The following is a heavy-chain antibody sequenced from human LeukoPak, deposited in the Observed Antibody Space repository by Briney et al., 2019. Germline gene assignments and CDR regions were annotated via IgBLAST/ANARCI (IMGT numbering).Heavy chain of an antibody. Sequence: SETLSLTRAVHGGSFSGYYWSWIRPPPGKGLERIGEINHSGSTNYNPSLKSRVTISVDTSKNQFSLKLSSVTAADTAVYYCARVGAGGVTMVRGWSGMDVWGKGTTATVSS. CDR2: INHSGST. CDR1: GGSFSGYY. D-gene: IGHD3-10*01. V-gene: IGHV4-34*01. J-gene: IGHJ6*04. CDR3: ARVGAGGVTMVRGWSGMDV.